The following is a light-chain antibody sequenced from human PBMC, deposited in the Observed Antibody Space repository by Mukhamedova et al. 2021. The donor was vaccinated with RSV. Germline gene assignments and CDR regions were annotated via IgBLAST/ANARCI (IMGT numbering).Light chain of an antibody. J-gene: IGKJ1*01. Sequence: ASQSVSSDLAWYQQKPGQAPRLLIYGASTRAIGIPARFSGSGSGTEFTLTISSMQSEDFAVYFCQHYNNWPPWTFGQGTKVEIK. CDR2: GAS. CDR1: QSVSSD. V-gene: IGKV3-15*01. CDR3: QHYNNWPPWT.